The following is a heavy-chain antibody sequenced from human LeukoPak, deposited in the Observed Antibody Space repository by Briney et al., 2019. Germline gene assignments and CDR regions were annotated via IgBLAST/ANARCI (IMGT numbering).Heavy chain of an antibody. D-gene: IGHD6-13*01. J-gene: IGHJ6*02. Sequence: PSETLSLTCTVSGGSISSYYWSWIRQPPGKGLEWIGYIYYSGSTNYNPSLKSRVTISVDTSKNQFSLKLSSVTAADTAVYYCARARGIGPYYYGMDVWGQGTTVTVSS. CDR3: ARARGIGPYYYGMDV. CDR2: IYYSGST. V-gene: IGHV4-59*12. CDR1: GGSISSYY.